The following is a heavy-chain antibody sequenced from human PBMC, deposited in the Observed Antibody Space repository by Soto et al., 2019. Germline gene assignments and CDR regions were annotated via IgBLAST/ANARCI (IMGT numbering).Heavy chain of an antibody. CDR1: GFTFSDYW. Sequence: EVQVVESGGGLVQPGGSLRLSYAGSGFTFSDYWMSWARQAPGKGLEWVANIKYDGSEEYYVDSVRGRFTISRDNAMNSLHLQMNSLRADDTAVYYCARFASGKSASTWGQGTLVTVSS. D-gene: IGHD5-12*01. CDR2: IKYDGSEE. V-gene: IGHV3-7*05. CDR3: ARFASGKSAST. J-gene: IGHJ5*02.